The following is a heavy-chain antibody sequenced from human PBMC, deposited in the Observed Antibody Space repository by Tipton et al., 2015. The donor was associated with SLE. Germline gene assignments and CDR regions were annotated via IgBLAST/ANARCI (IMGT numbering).Heavy chain of an antibody. V-gene: IGHV3-48*04. Sequence: SLRLSCAASGFTFSPYSMTWVRQAPGKGLEWISYISNTGATTYYADSVKGRFTISRVDSEKSLYLQMNSLRVEDTAVYYCARAIGAAWYADYWGQGALVTVSS. CDR1: GFTFSPYS. J-gene: IGHJ4*02. CDR2: ISNTGATT. CDR3: ARAIGAAWYADY. D-gene: IGHD6-13*01.